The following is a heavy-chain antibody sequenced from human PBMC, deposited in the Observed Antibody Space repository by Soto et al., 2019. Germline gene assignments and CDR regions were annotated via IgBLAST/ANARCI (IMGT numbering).Heavy chain of an antibody. CDR3: ARGSTGYSSSWYRY. Sequence: SETLSLTCTVSGGSISSGGYYWSWIRQPPGRGLQWIGSVHYSGTTYYDPSLQSRVIISGDTSKNQFSLKLSSVTAADTAVYYCARGSTGYSSSWYRYWGQGTLVTVSS. CDR1: GGSISSGGYY. V-gene: IGHV4-39*01. J-gene: IGHJ4*02. D-gene: IGHD6-13*01. CDR2: VHYSGTT.